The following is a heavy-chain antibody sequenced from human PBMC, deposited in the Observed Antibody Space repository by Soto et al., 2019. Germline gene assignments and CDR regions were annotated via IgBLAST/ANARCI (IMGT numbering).Heavy chain of an antibody. CDR3: AKERYYYDSSGPGDY. Sequence: QVQLVESGGGVVQPGRSLRLSCAASGFTFSSYGRHWVRQAPGKGLEWVAIISYDGNNKYYADSVKGRFTISRDNSKNTLYLQMNSLRAEDTAVYYCAKERYYYDSSGPGDYWGQGTLVTVSS. V-gene: IGHV3-30*18. J-gene: IGHJ4*02. D-gene: IGHD3-22*01. CDR2: ISYDGNNK. CDR1: GFTFSSYG.